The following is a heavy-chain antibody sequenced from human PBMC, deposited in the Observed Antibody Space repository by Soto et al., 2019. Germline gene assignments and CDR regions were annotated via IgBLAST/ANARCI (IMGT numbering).Heavy chain of an antibody. J-gene: IGHJ5*02. D-gene: IGHD6-13*01. CDR3: ARPKTIGAAAGKGWFDP. CDR1: GGYISSGGYS. V-gene: IGHV4-39*01. Sequence: PSETLSLTCTVSGGYISSGGYSWTWIRQHPGKGLEWIGYIFYTGSTYYSPSLKGRLTISVDPSKNQFSLKLTYVTAADTAMYYCARPKTIGAAAGKGWFDPWGQGTLVTVSS. CDR2: IFYTGST.